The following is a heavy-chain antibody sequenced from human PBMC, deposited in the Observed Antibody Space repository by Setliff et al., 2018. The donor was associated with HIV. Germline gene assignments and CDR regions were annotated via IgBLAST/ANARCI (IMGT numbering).Heavy chain of an antibody. V-gene: IGHV4-39*07. J-gene: IGHJ4*02. Sequence: LSLTCSVSGGSFNTSSYCWGWIRQPPGKGLEWIGSMFYRGSTHYNPSLKSRVTISVETSKNQFSLKLSSVTAADTAVYYCARDMSPMFPYYFDDWGQGTLVTVSS. CDR2: MFYRGST. CDR3: ARDMSPMFPYYFDD. CDR1: GGSFNTSSYC. D-gene: IGHD3-10*02.